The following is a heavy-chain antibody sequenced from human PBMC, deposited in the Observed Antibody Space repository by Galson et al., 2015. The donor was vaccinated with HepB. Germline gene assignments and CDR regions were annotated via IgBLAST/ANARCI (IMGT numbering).Heavy chain of an antibody. CDR3: AGHGRGYCSSTSCYTVDY. CDR1: GYSFTSYW. D-gene: IGHD2-2*02. V-gene: IGHV5-51*01. J-gene: IGHJ4*02. CDR2: IYPGDSDT. Sequence: QSGAEMKKPGESLKISCKGSGYSFTSYWIGWVRQMPGKGLEWMGIIYPGDSDTRCSPSFQGQVTISADKSISTAYLRWSSLKASDTAMYYCAGHGRGYCSSTSCYTVDYWGQGTLVTVSS.